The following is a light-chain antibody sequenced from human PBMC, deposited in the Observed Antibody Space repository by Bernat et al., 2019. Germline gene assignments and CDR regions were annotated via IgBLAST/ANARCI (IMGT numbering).Light chain of an antibody. J-gene: IGKJ4*01. CDR3: QQYDNLPPT. Sequence: DIQMTQSPSSLSASVGDRVTITCQASQDISNYLNWYQQKPGKAPKLLIYDASNLETGVPSRFSGSGSGTDFTFNISSLQPEDIATYYCQQYDNLPPTCGGGTKVEIK. CDR1: QDISNY. V-gene: IGKV1-33*01. CDR2: DAS.